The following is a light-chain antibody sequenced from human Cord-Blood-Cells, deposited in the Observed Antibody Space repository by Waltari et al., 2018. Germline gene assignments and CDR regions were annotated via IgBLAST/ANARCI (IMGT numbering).Light chain of an antibody. Sequence: DIQMTQSPSSLSASVGDRVTITCQASQDISNYLNWYQQKPGEAPKLLIYDASNLETGVPSRFSGSGSGTDFTFTISSPQPEDIATYYCQQYDNLPPLTFGGGTKVEIK. V-gene: IGKV1-33*01. J-gene: IGKJ4*01. CDR3: QQYDNLPPLT. CDR1: QDISNY. CDR2: DAS.